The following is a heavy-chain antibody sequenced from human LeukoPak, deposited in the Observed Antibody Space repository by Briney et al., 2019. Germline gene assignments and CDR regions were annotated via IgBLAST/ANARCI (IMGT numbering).Heavy chain of an antibody. D-gene: IGHD3-10*01. CDR1: NYTFTSYG. Sequence: ASVQVSCKASNYTFTSYGMSWVRQAPGQGLEWMAWINAYNGDTNYAQKFQGRVTLTTDTPTSTAYMELRSLRSEDTAVYYCARDGSGVWFDYWGQGTLVTVSS. J-gene: IGHJ4*02. CDR2: INAYNGDT. V-gene: IGHV1-18*01. CDR3: ARDGSGVWFDY.